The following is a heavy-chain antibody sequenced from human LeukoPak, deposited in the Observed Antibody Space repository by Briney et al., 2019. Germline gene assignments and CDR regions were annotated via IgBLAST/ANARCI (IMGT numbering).Heavy chain of an antibody. Sequence: GSLRLSCAASGFTFRSYAMHWVRQAPGKGLGWVAVISYDGSNKYYADSVKGRFTISRDNSKNTLYLQMNSLRAEDTAVYYCARSGMFWSGYPYYFDYWGQGTLVTVSS. CDR2: ISYDGSNK. CDR1: GFTFRSYA. V-gene: IGHV3-30-3*01. D-gene: IGHD3-3*01. J-gene: IGHJ4*02. CDR3: ARSGMFWSGYPYYFDY.